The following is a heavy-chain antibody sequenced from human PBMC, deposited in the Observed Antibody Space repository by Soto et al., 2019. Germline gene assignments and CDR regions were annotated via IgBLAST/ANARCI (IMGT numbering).Heavy chain of an antibody. CDR1: GGTFSSYA. V-gene: IGHV1-69*13. Sequence: ASVKVSCKASGGTFSSYAISWVRQAPGQGLEWVGGIIPIFGTANYAQKFQGRVTITADESTSTAYMELSSLRSEDTAVYYCASFSYCSSTSCPRRFDPWGQGTLVTVSS. D-gene: IGHD2-2*01. CDR3: ASFSYCSSTSCPRRFDP. CDR2: IIPIFGTA. J-gene: IGHJ5*02.